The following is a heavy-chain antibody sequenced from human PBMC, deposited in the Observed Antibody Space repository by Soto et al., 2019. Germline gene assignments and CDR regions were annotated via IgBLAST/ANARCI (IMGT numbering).Heavy chain of an antibody. V-gene: IGHV4-31*03. CDR1: GGSISSGDCY. J-gene: IGHJ4*02. CDR3: ARDAGGPADY. CDR2: IYYSGTT. Sequence: PSETLSLTCTVSGGSISSGDCYWSWIRQHPGKGLEWIGHIYYSGTTYYNPSLKSRLTISVDTSKNQFSLKLSSLTAADTAVYYCARDAGGPADYWGQGTLVTVSS. D-gene: IGHD2-15*01.